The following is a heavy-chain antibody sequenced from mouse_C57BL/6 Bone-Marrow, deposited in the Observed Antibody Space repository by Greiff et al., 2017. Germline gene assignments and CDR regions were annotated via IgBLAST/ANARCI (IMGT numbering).Heavy chain of an antibody. Sequence: QVQLQQPGAELVMPGASVKLSCKASGYTFTSYWMHWVKQRPGQGLEWIGEIDPSDSYTNYNQKFKGKSTLTVDKSSSPAYMQLSSLTSEDSAVYYCARGNYDWYFDVWGTGTTVTVSS. D-gene: IGHD2-1*01. CDR1: GYTFTSYW. J-gene: IGHJ1*03. CDR2: IDPSDSYT. V-gene: IGHV1-69*01. CDR3: ARGNYDWYFDV.